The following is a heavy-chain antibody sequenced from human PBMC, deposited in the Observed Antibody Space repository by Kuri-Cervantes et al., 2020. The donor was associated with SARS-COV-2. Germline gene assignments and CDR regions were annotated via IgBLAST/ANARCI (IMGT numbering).Heavy chain of an antibody. CDR2: IIPIFGTA. V-gene: IGHV1-69*06. CDR3: AREGSCSSTSCPSDY. Sequence: SVKVSCKASGYTFTGYYMHWVRQAPGQGLEWMGGIIPIFGTANYAQKFQGRVTITADKSTSTAYMELSSLRSEDTAVYYCAREGSCSSTSCPSDYWGQGTLVTVSS. CDR1: GYTFTGYY. J-gene: IGHJ4*02. D-gene: IGHD2-2*01.